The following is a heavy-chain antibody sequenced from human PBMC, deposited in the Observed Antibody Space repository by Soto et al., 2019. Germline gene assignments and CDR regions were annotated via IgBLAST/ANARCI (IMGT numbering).Heavy chain of an antibody. CDR2: IYYSGST. D-gene: IGHD3-22*01. CDR3: ARLKTTYYYDSSGYYPPATIDY. V-gene: IGHV4-39*01. Sequence: PSETLSLTCTVSGGSISSSSYYWGWIRQPPGKGLEWIGSIYYSGSTYYNPSLKSRVTISVDTSKNQFSLKLSSVTAADTAVYYCARLKTTYYYDSSGYYPPATIDYWGQGTLVTVSS. CDR1: GGSISSSSYY. J-gene: IGHJ4*02.